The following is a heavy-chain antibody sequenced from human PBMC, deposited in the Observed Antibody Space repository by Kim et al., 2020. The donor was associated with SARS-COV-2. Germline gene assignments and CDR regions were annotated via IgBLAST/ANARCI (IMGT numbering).Heavy chain of an antibody. V-gene: IGHV3-53*01. J-gene: IGHJ4*02. CDR3: ARQLKQWLGGYFDY. Sequence: GSGKGRFTIARENSKNTLYLQMNSLRAEDTAVYYCARQLKQWLGGYFDYWGQGTLVTVSS. D-gene: IGHD6-19*01.